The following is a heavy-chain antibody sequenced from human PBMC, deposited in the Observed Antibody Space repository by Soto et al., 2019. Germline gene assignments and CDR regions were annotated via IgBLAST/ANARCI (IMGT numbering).Heavy chain of an antibody. CDR1: GDSLNGYY. J-gene: IGHJ6*03. Sequence: QVHLQQWGAGPLRPSETLSLTCGVFGDSLNGYYWTWIRQTPGKGLEWIGEISHGGSTNYNPSLNGRVSLSRDTSKDPFFLGPTSVTAADTAILFFSGRPCRGGALPPAPFFYNYYMDVWGEGTTVTVSS. D-gene: IGHD2-15*01. CDR3: SGRPCRGGALPPAPFFYNYYMDV. V-gene: IGHV4-34*03. CDR2: ISHGGST.